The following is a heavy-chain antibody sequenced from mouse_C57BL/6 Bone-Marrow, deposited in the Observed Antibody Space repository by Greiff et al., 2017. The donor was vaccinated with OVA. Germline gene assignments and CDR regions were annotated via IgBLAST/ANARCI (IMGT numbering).Heavy chain of an antibody. J-gene: IGHJ2*01. Sequence: QVQLKQPGAELVMPGASVKLSCKASGYTFTSYWMHWVKPRPGQGLAWIGEIDPSDSYTNYNQKFKGKSTLTVDKSSSTAYMQLSSLTSEDSAVYYCARGGYYYFDYWGQGTTLTVSS. CDR3: ARGGYYYFDY. V-gene: IGHV1-69*01. CDR1: GYTFTSYW. D-gene: IGHD2-3*01. CDR2: IDPSDSYT.